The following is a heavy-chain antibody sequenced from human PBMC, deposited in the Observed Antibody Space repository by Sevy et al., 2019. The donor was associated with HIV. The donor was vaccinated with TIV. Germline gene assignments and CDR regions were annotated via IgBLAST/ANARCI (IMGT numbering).Heavy chain of an antibody. CDR2: IYPGDSDT. Sequence: GESLKISCKGSGYTFSSYWIGWVRQMPGKGLEWMGIIYPGDSDTRYNPSFQGQVTISADKSINRAYLQWRSLKASDTAMYYCVRQFSGSYYGYWGQGTLVTVSS. V-gene: IGHV5-51*01. CDR1: GYTFSSYW. CDR3: VRQFSGSYYGY. J-gene: IGHJ4*02. D-gene: IGHD1-26*01.